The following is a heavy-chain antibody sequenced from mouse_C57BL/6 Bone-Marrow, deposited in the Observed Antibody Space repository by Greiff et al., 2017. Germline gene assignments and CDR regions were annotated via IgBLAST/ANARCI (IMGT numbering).Heavy chain of an antibody. V-gene: IGHV5-9*01. CDR3: SRQVTTVLATKYFDV. CDR2: ISGGGGNT. J-gene: IGHJ1*03. Sequence: EVQVVESGGGLVKPGGSLKLSCAASGFTFSSYTMSWVRQTPEKRLQWVAAISGGGGNTYYPDTVQGRFPISRDNDKNILYLQRGSMRSEDKALYYWSRQVTTVLATKYFDVWGTGTTVTVSS. CDR1: GFTFSSYT. D-gene: IGHD1-1*01.